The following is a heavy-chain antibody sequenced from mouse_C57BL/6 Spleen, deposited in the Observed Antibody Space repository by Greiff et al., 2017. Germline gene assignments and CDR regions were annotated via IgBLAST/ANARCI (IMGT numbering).Heavy chain of an antibody. CDR2: IYPGDGDT. Sequence: QVQLQQSGAELVQPGASVKISCKASGYAFSSYWMNWVKQRPGKGLEWIGQIYPGDGDTNSNGKFKGKATLTADKSSSTAYMQLSSLTSEDSAVYFCERDPGYYAMDYWGQGTSVTVSS. CDR1: GYAFSSYW. J-gene: IGHJ4*01. V-gene: IGHV1-80*01. CDR3: ERDPGYYAMDY.